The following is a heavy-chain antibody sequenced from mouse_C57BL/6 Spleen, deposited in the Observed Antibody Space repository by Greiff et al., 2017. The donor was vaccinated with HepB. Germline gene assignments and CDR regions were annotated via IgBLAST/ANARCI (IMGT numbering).Heavy chain of an antibody. V-gene: IGHV2-9-1*01. CDR3: AGSYDYDEWFAY. Sequence: VMLMESGPGLVAPSQSLSITCTVSGFSLTSYAISWVRQPPGKGLEWLGVIWTGGGTNYNSALKSRLSISKDNSKSQVFLKMNSLQTDDTARYYCAGSYDYDEWFAYWGQGTLVTVSA. CDR2: IWTGGGT. J-gene: IGHJ3*01. CDR1: GFSLTSYA. D-gene: IGHD2-4*01.